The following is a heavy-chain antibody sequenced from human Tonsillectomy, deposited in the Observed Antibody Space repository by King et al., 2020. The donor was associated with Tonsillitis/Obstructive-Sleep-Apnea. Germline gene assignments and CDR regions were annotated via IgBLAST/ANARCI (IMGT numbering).Heavy chain of an antibody. CDR2: ISGSGGST. D-gene: IGHD3-3*01. CDR3: AKEPSIFGVVTWYYFDD. CDR1: GFSFSSYV. J-gene: IGHJ4*02. Sequence: VQLVESGGGLVQPGGSLRLSCAASGFSFSSYVMSWVRQAPGKGLDWVSTISGSGGSTYYADSVKGRFTISRDNSKNTLYLQMNSLRAEDTAVYYCAKEPSIFGVVTWYYFDDWGQGTMVTVSP. V-gene: IGHV3-23*04.